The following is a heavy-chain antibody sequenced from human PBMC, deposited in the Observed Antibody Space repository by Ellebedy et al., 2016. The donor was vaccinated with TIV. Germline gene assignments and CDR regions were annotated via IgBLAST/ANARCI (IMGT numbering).Heavy chain of an antibody. J-gene: IGHJ6*02. CDR2: ISSSGSTI. Sequence: GGSLRLSXAASGFSFSDYYMSWIRQAPGKGLEWVSYISSSGSTIYYADSVKGRFTISRDNAKNSLYLQMDSLRAEDTAVYYCAKRSVPGRYYGMDVWGQGTTVTVSS. V-gene: IGHV3-11*04. D-gene: IGHD6-19*01. CDR3: AKRSVPGRYYGMDV. CDR1: GFSFSDYY.